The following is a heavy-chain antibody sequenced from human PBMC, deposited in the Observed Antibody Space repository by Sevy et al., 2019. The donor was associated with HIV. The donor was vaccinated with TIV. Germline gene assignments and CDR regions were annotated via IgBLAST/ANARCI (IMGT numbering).Heavy chain of an antibody. CDR3: ARDLSLYCSGGSCYGGLDY. Sequence: ASVKVSCKASGYTFTGYYMHWVRQAPGQGLEWMGWINPNSGGTNYAQKFQGWVTMTRDTSISTAYVELSRLRSDDTAVYYCARDLSLYCSGGSCYGGLDYWGQGTLVTVSS. CDR1: GYTFTGYY. D-gene: IGHD2-15*01. CDR2: INPNSGGT. J-gene: IGHJ4*02. V-gene: IGHV1-2*04.